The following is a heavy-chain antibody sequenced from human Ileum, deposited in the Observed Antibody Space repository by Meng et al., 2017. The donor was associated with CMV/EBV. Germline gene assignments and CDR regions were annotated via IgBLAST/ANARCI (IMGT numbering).Heavy chain of an antibody. CDR3: AREITIFGVVIIPVGFDY. D-gene: IGHD3-3*01. J-gene: IGHJ4*02. V-gene: IGHV4-38-2*02. Sequence: GSLRLSCTVSGYSISIGYYWGWIRQPPGKGLEWIGSIYHSGSTYYNPSLKSRVTISVDTSKNQFSLKLSSVTAADTAVYYCAREITIFGVVIIPVGFDYWGQGTLVTVSS. CDR2: IYHSGST. CDR1: GYSISIGYY.